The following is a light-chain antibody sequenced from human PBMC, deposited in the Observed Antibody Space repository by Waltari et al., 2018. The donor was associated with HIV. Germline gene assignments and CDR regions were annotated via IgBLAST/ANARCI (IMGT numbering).Light chain of an antibody. CDR2: DAI. V-gene: IGKV3-11*01. J-gene: IGKJ4*01. CDR1: HSVGSY. Sequence: EIVLTQSPATLSLSPGETATLSCRASHSVGSYLAWYQQKPCRGPRLLIYDAIKRTTGIPARFSGSGSGTSLPLTSSSLEPEDFAVYYCQQRSDSPPSTFGGGTKVEI. CDR3: QQRSDSPPST.